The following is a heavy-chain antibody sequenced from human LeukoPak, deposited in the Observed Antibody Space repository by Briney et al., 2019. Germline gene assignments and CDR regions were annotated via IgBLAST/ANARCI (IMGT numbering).Heavy chain of an antibody. CDR3: VRDLGGRSGH. D-gene: IGHD1-26*01. CDR1: GFTFSSNW. Sequence: GGSLRLSCAASGFTFSSNWMHWVRQAPGKGLVGVSRINKDGSTTNYADSVKGRSTIFRDNAKNTLYLQMNSLRAEDTAVYYCVRDLGGRSGHWGQGTLVTVSS. CDR2: INKDGSTT. V-gene: IGHV3-74*01. J-gene: IGHJ4*02.